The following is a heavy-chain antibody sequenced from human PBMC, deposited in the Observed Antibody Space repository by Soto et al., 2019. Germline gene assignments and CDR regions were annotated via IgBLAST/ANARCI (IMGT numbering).Heavy chain of an antibody. V-gene: IGHV3-33*01. CDR1: GFTFSSYG. CDR2: IWYDGSNK. CDR3: ARDWVDY. Sequence: QVQLVESGGGVVQPGRSLRLSCAASGFTFSSYGMHWVRQAPGKGLEWVAVIWYDGSNKYYADSVKGRFTNAKDNSKNTLYLEMNSLRAEDTGVYYCARDWVDYWGQGTLVSVSP. D-gene: IGHD7-27*01. J-gene: IGHJ4*02.